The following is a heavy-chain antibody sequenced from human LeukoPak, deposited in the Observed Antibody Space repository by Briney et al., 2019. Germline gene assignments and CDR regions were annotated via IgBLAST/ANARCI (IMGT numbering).Heavy chain of an antibody. CDR3: AELGITMIGGV. CDR1: GFTFHSYA. Sequence: GGSLRLSCAASGFTFHSYAMTWVRQAPGEGLEWVSGISGSGTSTYYADSVKGRFTISRDNAKNSLYLQMNSLRAEDTAVYYCAELGITMIGGVWGKGTTVTISS. CDR2: ISGSGTST. J-gene: IGHJ6*03. V-gene: IGHV3-23*01. D-gene: IGHD3-10*02.